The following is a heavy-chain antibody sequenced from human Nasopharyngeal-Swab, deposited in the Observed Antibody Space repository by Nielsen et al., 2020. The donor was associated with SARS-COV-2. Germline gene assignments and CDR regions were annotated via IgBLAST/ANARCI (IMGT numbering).Heavy chain of an antibody. CDR3: ARQGVPIRGWFKDYDRTAYEY. D-gene: IGHD3-22*01. CDR1: GGSFSGYY. V-gene: IGHV4-34*01. CDR2: ISRSGRT. Sequence: SETLSLTCAVYGGSFSGYYWSWIRQSPGKGLAWIGEISRSGRTNYNPSLNSRVTISLDTSKNQFSLKVTSVTAADTAVYYCARQGVPIRGWFKDYDRTAYEYWGQGTLVTVSS. J-gene: IGHJ4*02.